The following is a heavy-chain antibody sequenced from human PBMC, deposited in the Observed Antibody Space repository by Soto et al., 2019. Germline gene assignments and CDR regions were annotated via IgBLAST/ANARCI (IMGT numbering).Heavy chain of an antibody. CDR3: ARMVRGNDRFDP. CDR1: GGSISSSSYY. D-gene: IGHD3-10*01. CDR2: IYYSGST. V-gene: IGHV4-39*01. J-gene: IGHJ5*02. Sequence: SETLSLTCTVSGGSISSSSYYWGWIRQPPGKGLEWIGSIYYSGSTYYNPSLKSRVTISVDTSKNQFSLKLSSVTAADTAVYYCARMVRGNDRFDPWGQGTLVT.